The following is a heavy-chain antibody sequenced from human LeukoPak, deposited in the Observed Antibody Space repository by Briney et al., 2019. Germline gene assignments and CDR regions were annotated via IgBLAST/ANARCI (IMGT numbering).Heavy chain of an antibody. D-gene: IGHD6-19*01. CDR1: GFTFSSYG. V-gene: IGHV3-30*18. Sequence: GGSLRLSCAASGFTFSSYGMHWVRQAPGKGLEWVAVISYDGSDKYYADSVKGRFTISRGNSKNTLYLQMNSLRAEDTAVYYCAKVAGSSGWYRYWGQGTLVTVSS. CDR3: AKVAGSSGWYRY. J-gene: IGHJ4*02. CDR2: ISYDGSDK.